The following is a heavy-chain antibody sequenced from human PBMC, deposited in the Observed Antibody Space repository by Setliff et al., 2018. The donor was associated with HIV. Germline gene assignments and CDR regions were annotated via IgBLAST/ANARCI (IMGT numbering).Heavy chain of an antibody. CDR3: ARSYYYGSGSYIGYYYYGMDV. CDR2: INPSGGST. J-gene: IGHJ6*02. D-gene: IGHD3-10*01. V-gene: IGHV1-46*01. Sequence: ASVKVSCKASGYTFTTYYIHWVRQAPGQGLEWMGIINPSGGSTSYAQKFQGRVTMTRDTSTSTVYMELSSLRSEDTAVYYCARSYYYGSGSYIGYYYYGMDVWGQGTTVTVSS. CDR1: GYTFTTYY.